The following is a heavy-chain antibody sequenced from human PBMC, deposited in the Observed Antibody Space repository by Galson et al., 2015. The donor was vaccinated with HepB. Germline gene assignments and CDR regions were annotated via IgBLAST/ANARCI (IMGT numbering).Heavy chain of an antibody. CDR1: GFTVSSNY. Sequence: SLRLSCAASGFTVSSNYMSWVRQAPGKGLEWVSVIYSGGSTYYADSVEGRFTTSRDNSKNTLYLQMNSLRAEDTAVYYCAGEGSSGYWIEYWGQGTPVTVSS. V-gene: IGHV3-53*01. CDR2: IYSGGST. J-gene: IGHJ4*02. CDR3: AGEGSSGYWIEY. D-gene: IGHD3-22*01.